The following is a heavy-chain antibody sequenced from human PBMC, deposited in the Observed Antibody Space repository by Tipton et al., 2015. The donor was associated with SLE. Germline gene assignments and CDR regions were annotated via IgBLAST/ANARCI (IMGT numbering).Heavy chain of an antibody. V-gene: IGHV4-34*01. CDR2: INHSGST. Sequence: TLSLTCAVYGGSFSGYYWSWIRQPPGKGLEWIGEINHSGSTNYNPSLKSRVTISVDTSKNQFSLKLSSVTAADTAVYYCGGGPLFAYWGQRPLVTVSS. J-gene: IGHJ4*02. CDR1: GGSFSGYY. CDR3: GGGPLFAY.